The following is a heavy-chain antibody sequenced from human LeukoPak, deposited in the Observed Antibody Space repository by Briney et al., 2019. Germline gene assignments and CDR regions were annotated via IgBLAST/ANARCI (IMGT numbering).Heavy chain of an antibody. D-gene: IGHD4-17*01. V-gene: IGHV4-30-2*01. CDR3: ARDLGPYDYGDGKAFDI. CDR1: GGSISSGGYS. J-gene: IGHJ3*02. Sequence: SETLSLTCAVSGGSISSGGYSWSWIRQPPGKGLEWIGYIYHSGSTYYNPSLKSRVTISVDTSKNQFSLKLSSVTAADTAVYYCARDLGPYDYGDGKAFDIWGQGTMVTVSS. CDR2: IYHSGST.